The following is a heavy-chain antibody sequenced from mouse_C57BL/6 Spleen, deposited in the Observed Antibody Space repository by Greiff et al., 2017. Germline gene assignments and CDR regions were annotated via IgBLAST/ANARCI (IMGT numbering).Heavy chain of an antibody. D-gene: IGHD1-1*01. CDR3: ARSPITTVVANFDY. Sequence: VQLQQPGAELVRPGPSVKLSCKASGYTFTSYWMHWVKQRPGQGLEWIGVIDPSDSYTNYNQKFKGKATLTVDPSSSTAYMQLSSLTSEDSAVYYCARSPITTVVANFDYWGQGTTLTVSS. J-gene: IGHJ2*01. CDR1: GYTFTSYW. CDR2: IDPSDSYT. V-gene: IGHV1-59*01.